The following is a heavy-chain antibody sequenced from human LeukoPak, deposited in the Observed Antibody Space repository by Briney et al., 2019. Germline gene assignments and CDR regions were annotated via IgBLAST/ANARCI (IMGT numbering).Heavy chain of an antibody. D-gene: IGHD3-10*01. CDR3: ARRGGSTATGYYFDY. J-gene: IGHJ4*02. Sequence: GGSLRLSCAASRFTFSDYYMSWIRQAPGKGLEWVSYISSSTSYTNYADSVKGRFTISRENAKNSLYLHMNSLRGEDTAVYYCARRGGSTATGYYFDYWGQGTLVTVSA. CDR1: RFTFSDYY. CDR2: ISSSTSYT. V-gene: IGHV3-11*06.